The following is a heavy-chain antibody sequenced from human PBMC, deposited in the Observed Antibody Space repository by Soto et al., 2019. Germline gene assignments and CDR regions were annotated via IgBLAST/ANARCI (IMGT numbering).Heavy chain of an antibody. D-gene: IGHD2-2*01. Sequence: XESLKISCKGSGYSFTSYWIGWVRQMPGKGLEWMGIIYPGDSDTRYSPSFQGQVTISADKSISTAYLQWSSLKASDTAMYYCARRIIVVVPAAIQAGAFDIWGQGTMVTVSS. CDR1: GYSFTSYW. CDR2: IYPGDSDT. CDR3: ARRIIVVVPAAIQAGAFDI. V-gene: IGHV5-51*01. J-gene: IGHJ3*02.